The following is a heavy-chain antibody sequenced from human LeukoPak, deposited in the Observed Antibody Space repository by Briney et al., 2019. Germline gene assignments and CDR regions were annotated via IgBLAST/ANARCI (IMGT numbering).Heavy chain of an antibody. Sequence: SETLSLTCTVSGGSINSRSDYWGWIRQPPGKGLEWIGSIYYSGSTNYNPSLKSRVTISVDTSKNQFSLKLSSVTAADTAVYYCARHSASSSWYSTEYFQHWGQGTLVTVSS. CDR1: GGSINSRSDY. D-gene: IGHD6-13*01. CDR3: ARHSASSSWYSTEYFQH. J-gene: IGHJ1*01. CDR2: IYYSGST. V-gene: IGHV4-39*01.